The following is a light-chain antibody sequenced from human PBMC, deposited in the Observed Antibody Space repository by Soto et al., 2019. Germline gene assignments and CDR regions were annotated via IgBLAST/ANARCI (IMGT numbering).Light chain of an antibody. Sequence: QSVLTQPPSASGPPGQRVTISCSASSSNIGSNYVYWYQQLPGTAPKLLIYRNNQRPSGVPDRFSGSKSGTSASLAISGLWSEDEADYYCAAWDDSLSGTYVFGTGTKVTVL. CDR1: SSNIGSNY. J-gene: IGLJ1*01. V-gene: IGLV1-47*03. CDR3: AAWDDSLSGTYV. CDR2: RNN.